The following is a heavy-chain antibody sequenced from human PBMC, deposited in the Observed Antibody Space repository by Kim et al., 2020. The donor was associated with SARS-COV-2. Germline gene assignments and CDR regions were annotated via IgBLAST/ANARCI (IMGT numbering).Heavy chain of an antibody. CDR2: IDYSGDT. D-gene: IGHD2-15*01. CDR3: ALNTGGRTFDF. CDR1: GGSFTNGANH. V-gene: IGHV4-31*03. Sequence: SETLSLTCIVSGVSGGSFTNGANHWSWIRQRPGKGLEWMGYIDYSGDTYYNPSLESRLSISIDTPKKQFSLKLSSVAAADTAVYYCALNTGGRTFDFWGPGTLVTVSS. J-gene: IGHJ4*02.